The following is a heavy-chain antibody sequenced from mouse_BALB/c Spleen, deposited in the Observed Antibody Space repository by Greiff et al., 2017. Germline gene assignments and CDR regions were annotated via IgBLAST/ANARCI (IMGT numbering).Heavy chain of an antibody. D-gene: IGHD2-10*02. Sequence: VKLMESGGGLVQPGGSLKLSCAASGFTFSSYGMSWVRQTPDKRLELVATINSNGGSTYYPDSVKGRFTISRDNAKNTLYLQMSSLKSEDTAMYYCARGEYGNLFDYWGQGTTLTVSS. CDR3: ARGEYGNLFDY. J-gene: IGHJ2*01. CDR2: INSNGGST. V-gene: IGHV5-6-3*01. CDR1: GFTFSSYG.